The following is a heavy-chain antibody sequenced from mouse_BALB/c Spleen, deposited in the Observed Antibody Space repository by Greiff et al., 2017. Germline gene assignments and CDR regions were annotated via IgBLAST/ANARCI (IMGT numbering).Heavy chain of an antibody. V-gene: IGHV5-9-3*01. J-gene: IGHJ3*01. Sequence: EVQLVESGGGLVKPGGSLKLSCAASGFTFSSYAMSWVRQTPEKRLEWVATISSGGSYTYYPDSVKGRFTISRDNAKNTLYLQMSSLRSEDTAMYYCARHGNPTEAWFAYWGQGTLVTVSA. CDR3: ARHGNPTEAWFAY. D-gene: IGHD2-1*01. CDR1: GFTFSSYA. CDR2: ISSGGSYT.